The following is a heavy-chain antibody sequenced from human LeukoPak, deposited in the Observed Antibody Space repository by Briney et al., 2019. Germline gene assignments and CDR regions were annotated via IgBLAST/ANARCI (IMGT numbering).Heavy chain of an antibody. J-gene: IGHJ4*02. Sequence: GGSLRLSCAASGFTFSSYWMSWVRQAPGKGLEWVANIKQDGSEKYYVDSVKGRFTISRDNAKNSLYLQMNSLRAEDTALYYCAGGDRNGWYFDYWGQGTLVTVSS. D-gene: IGHD6-19*01. V-gene: IGHV3-7*03. CDR3: AGGDRNGWYFDY. CDR1: GFTFSSYW. CDR2: IKQDGSEK.